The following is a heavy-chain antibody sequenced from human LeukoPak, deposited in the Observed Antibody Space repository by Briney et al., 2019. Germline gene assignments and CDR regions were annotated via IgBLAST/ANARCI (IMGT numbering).Heavy chain of an antibody. D-gene: IGHD3-10*01. CDR3: ARDRAGWDSGDFDY. V-gene: IGHV4-61*02. Sequence: PSETLSLTCTVSGGSISSGSYYWSWIRQPAGKGLEWIGRIYSTGSTNYNPSLKSRVTISVDTSKNQFSLKLSSVTAADTAVYYCARDRAGWDSGDFDYWGQGTLVTVSS. CDR1: GGSISSGSYY. CDR2: IYSTGST. J-gene: IGHJ4*02.